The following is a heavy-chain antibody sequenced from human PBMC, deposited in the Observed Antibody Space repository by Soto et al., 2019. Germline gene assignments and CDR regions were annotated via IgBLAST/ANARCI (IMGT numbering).Heavy chain of an antibody. CDR1: GYTFTSYA. CDR2: INAGNGNT. CDR3: ARVSGWYFYFDY. V-gene: IGHV1-3*01. J-gene: IGHJ4*02. Sequence: GASVKVSCKASGYTFTSYAMHWVRQAPGQRLEWMGWINAGNGNTKYSQKFQGRVTITRDTSASTAYMELSSLRSEDTAVYYCARVSGWYFYFDYWGQGTLVTVSS. D-gene: IGHD6-19*01.